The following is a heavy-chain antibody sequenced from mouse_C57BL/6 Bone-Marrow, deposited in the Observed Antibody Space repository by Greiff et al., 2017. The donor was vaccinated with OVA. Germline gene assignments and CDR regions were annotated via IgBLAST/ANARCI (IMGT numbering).Heavy chain of an antibody. D-gene: IGHD1-1*02. V-gene: IGHV1-59*01. J-gene: IGHJ4*01. CDR3: ARYGSSPRWAYYAMDY. CDR1: GYTFTSYW. CDR2: IDPSDSYT. Sequence: VKLQQPGAELVRPGTSVKLSCKASGYTFTSYWMHWVKQRPGQGLEWIGVIDPSDSYTNYNQKFKGKATLTVDTSSSTAYMQLSSLTSEDSAVYYCARYGSSPRWAYYAMDYWGQGTSVTVSS.